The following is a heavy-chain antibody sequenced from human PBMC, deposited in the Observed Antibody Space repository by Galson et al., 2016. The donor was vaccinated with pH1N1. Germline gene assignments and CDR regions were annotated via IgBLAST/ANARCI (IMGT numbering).Heavy chain of an antibody. J-gene: IGHJ3*01. CDR3: SRYFSGGRRSVVDAFDA. D-gene: IGHD2-15*01. CDR1: A. CDR2: ISWNGGIA. Sequence: AMHWVRQAPGKGLEWVSGISWNGGIAGYADSMKGRLIISRDNAKNALYLQMNRLRVEDTALYYCSRYFSGGRRSVVDAFDAWGQGTMVAVSS. V-gene: IGHV3-9*01.